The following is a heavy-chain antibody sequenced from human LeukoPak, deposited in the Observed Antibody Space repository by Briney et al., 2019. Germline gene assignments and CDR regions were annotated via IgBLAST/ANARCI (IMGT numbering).Heavy chain of an antibody. J-gene: IGHJ4*02. CDR1: GFTFSSYG. CDR2: ISGSGGST. CDR3: AKGPHYYDSSGYHTDY. D-gene: IGHD3-22*01. V-gene: IGHV3-23*01. Sequence: GGSLRLSCAASGFTFSSYGMSWVRQAPGKGLEWVSAISGSGGSTYYADSVKGRFTISRDNSKNTLYLQMNSLRAEDTAVYYCAKGPHYYDSSGYHTDYWGQGTLVTVSS.